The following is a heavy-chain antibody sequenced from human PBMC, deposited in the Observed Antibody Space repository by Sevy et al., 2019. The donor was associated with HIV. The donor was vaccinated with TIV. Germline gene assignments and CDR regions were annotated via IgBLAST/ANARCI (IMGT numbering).Heavy chain of an antibody. V-gene: IGHV4-30-2*01. CDR3: ARDGGTMTTLGSFDI. Sequence: SETLSLTCAVSGVSISSGAYSWIWIRQPPGKGLEWIGYIYHTGNTYYNPSLKSRITISLDRSKNQFSLRLSSVTAADTAVDFCARDGGTMTTLGSFDIWGQGTMVTVSS. CDR1: GVSISSGAYS. D-gene: IGHD4-17*01. J-gene: IGHJ3*02. CDR2: IYHTGNT.